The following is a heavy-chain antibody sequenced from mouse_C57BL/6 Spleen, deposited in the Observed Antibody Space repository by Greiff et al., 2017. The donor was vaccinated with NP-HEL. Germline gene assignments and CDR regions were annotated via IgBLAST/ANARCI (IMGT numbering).Heavy chain of an antibody. CDR2: IYPGSGNT. J-gene: IGHJ1*03. CDR3: AREGNDYHWYFDV. D-gene: IGHD2-4*01. CDR1: GYTFTDYY. V-gene: IGHV1-76*01. Sequence: VQLQQSGAELVRPGASVKLSCKASGYTFTDYYINWVKQRPGQGLEWIARIYPGSGNTYYNEKFKGKATLTAEKSSNTAYMQLSSLTSEDSAVYFCAREGNDYHWYFDVWGTGTTVTVSS.